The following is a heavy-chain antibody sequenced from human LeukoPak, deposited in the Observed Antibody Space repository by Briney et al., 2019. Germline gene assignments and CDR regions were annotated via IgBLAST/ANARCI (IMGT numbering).Heavy chain of an antibody. V-gene: IGHV1-58*01. D-gene: IGHD6-6*01. Sequence: SVKVSCKASGFTFTSSAVQWVRQARGQRLEWIGWIVVGSGNTNYAQKFQERVTITRDMSTSTAYMELSSLRSEDTAVYYCAAGQLTGIEVDAFDIWGQGTMVTVSS. CDR3: AAGQLTGIEVDAFDI. CDR1: GFTFTSSA. CDR2: IVVGSGNT. J-gene: IGHJ3*02.